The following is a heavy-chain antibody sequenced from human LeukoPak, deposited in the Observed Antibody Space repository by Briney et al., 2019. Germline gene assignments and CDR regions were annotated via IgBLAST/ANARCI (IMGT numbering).Heavy chain of an antibody. CDR1: GGSISSRSYY. Sequence: SETLSLTCTVSGGSISSRSYYWGWIRQPPGKGLEWIGSIYYSGSTYYNPSLKSRVTISVDTSKNQFSLKLSSVTAADTAVYYSASYYYDSSAYYEPFDYWGQGTLVTVSS. J-gene: IGHJ4*02. CDR2: IYYSGST. V-gene: IGHV4-39*01. D-gene: IGHD3-22*01. CDR3: ASYYYDSSAYYEPFDY.